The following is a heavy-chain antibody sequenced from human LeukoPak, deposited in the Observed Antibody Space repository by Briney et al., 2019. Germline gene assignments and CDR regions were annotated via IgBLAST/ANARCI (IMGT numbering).Heavy chain of an antibody. CDR2: IIPIFGTA. CDR1: GYTFTSYY. Sequence: SVKVSCKASGYTFTSYYMHWVRQAPGQGLEWMGGIIPIFGTANYAQKFQGRVTITADESTSTAYMELSSLRSEDTAVYYCARAFGNYVEGYWGQGTLVTVSS. CDR3: ARAFGNYVEGY. D-gene: IGHD4-11*01. V-gene: IGHV1-69*13. J-gene: IGHJ4*02.